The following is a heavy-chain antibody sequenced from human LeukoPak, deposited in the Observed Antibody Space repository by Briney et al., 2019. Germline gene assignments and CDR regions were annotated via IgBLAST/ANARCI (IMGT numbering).Heavy chain of an antibody. CDR3: AREGAYCGGDCYDAFDI. Sequence: GGSLRLSCAASGFTFSSYSMNWVRQAPGKGLEWVSSISSSSSYIYYADTVKGRFTISRDNAKNSLYLQMNSLRAEDTAVYYCAREGAYCGGDCYDAFDIWGQGIMVTVSS. CDR2: ISSSSSYI. J-gene: IGHJ3*02. V-gene: IGHV3-21*01. CDR1: GFTFSSYS. D-gene: IGHD2-21*02.